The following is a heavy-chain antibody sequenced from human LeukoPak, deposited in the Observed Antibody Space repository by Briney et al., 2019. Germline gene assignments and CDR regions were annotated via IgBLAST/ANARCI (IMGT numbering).Heavy chain of an antibody. CDR1: VFTFSDYY. J-gene: IGHJ6*02. V-gene: IGHV3-11*01. CDR2: ISSSGSTI. D-gene: IGHD6-13*01. Sequence: GGSLRLSCAASVFTFSDYYMRWIRQAPRKGREWVSYISSSGSTIYYADSVKGRFTISRDNAKNSLYLQMNSLRAEDTAVYYCARRQQLSYYYYGMDVWGQGTTVTVSS. CDR3: ARRQQLSYYYYGMDV.